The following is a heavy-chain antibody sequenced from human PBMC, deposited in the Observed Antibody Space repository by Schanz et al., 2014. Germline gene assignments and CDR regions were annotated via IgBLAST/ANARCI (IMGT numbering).Heavy chain of an antibody. CDR1: GFSFSTYA. D-gene: IGHD5-18*01. Sequence: QLVESGGCLVQPGRSLRLSCAASGFSFSTYAMHWVRQAPGKGLEWVAVILYDGSKTYYADSVKGRFTISRDNSKNTLSLQMNSLRAEDTAVYYCAREEGYGYGPGAFDIWGQGTMVTVSS. V-gene: IGHV3-30*04. CDR2: ILYDGSKT. J-gene: IGHJ3*02. CDR3: AREEGYGYGPGAFDI.